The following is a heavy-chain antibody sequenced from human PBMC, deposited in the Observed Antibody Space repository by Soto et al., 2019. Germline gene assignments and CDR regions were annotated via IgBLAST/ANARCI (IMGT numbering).Heavy chain of an antibody. CDR1: GYNFMPYG. D-gene: IGHD3-10*01. J-gene: IGHJ4*02. V-gene: IGHV1-18*04. Sequence: ASVKVSCKASGYNFMPYGVNWVRQAPGQGLEWMGWISPWKGNTNYAQSFQGRVTMTTDTSTSTAYMELRSLTSDDTAVYYCARDLDPSGSYYSDYWGPGTLVTVSS. CDR2: ISPWKGNT. CDR3: ARDLDPSGSYYSDY.